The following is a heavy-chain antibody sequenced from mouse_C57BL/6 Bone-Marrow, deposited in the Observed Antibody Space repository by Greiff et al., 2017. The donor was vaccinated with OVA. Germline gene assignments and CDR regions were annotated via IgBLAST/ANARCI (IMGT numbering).Heavy chain of an antibody. CDR1: GYTFTDYE. CDR2: IDPETGGT. Sequence: VKLMESGAELVRPGASVTLSCKASGYTFTDYEMHWVKQTPVHGLEWIGVIDPETGGTAYTQKFKGKAILTADKSSSTAYLELRSLTSEDSAVYYCARGYSNYYAMGYWGQGTAVTVSS. V-gene: IGHV1-15*01. D-gene: IGHD2-5*01. J-gene: IGHJ4*01. CDR3: ARGYSNYYAMGY.